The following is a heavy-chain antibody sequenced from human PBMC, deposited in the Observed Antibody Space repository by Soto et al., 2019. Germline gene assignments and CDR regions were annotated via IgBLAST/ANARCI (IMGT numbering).Heavy chain of an antibody. V-gene: IGHV3-53*01. CDR1: GFPVSSNY. J-gene: IGHJ3*02. D-gene: IGHD3-22*01. Sequence: GGSLSLSSTASGFPVSSNYMSWVRQAPGKGLEWVSVIYSGGSTYYADSVKGRFTISRDNSKNALYLQMNSLRAEDTAVYYCARVFYYDSSGYLDAFDIWGQGTMVTVSS. CDR2: IYSGGST. CDR3: ARVFYYDSSGYLDAFDI.